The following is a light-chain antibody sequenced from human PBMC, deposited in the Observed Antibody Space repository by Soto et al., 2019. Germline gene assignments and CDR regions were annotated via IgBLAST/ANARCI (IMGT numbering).Light chain of an antibody. CDR3: QQVKSYPRT. CDR2: EES. CDR1: QAITNN. J-gene: IGKJ4*01. V-gene: IGKV1-9*01. Sequence: DIQVTQSPSSLSASVGDRVTITCRASQAITNNLAWYQQKPGNPPKLLIYEESTLHSGVPSRFSGRKVGTQFILTIDSLQPEDFATYYCQQVKSYPRTFGGGTKVDI.